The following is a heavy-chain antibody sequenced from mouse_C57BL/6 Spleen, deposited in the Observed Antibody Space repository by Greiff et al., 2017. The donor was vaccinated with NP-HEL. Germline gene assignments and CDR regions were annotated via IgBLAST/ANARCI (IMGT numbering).Heavy chain of an antibody. CDR1: GYTFTSYW. CDR2: IDPSDSET. J-gene: IGHJ4*01. CDR3: ARAYYGNYEEGYYAMDY. V-gene: IGHV1-52*01. Sequence: QVQLKQPGAELVRPGSSVKLSCKASGYTFTSYWMHWVKQRPIQGLEWIGNIDPSDSETHYNQKFKVKATLTVDKSSSTAYMQLSSLTSEDSAVYYCARAYYGNYEEGYYAMDYWGQGTSVTVSS. D-gene: IGHD2-10*01.